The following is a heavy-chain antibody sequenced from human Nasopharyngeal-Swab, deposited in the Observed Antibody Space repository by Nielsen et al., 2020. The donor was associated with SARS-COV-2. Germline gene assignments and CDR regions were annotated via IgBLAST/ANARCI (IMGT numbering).Heavy chain of an antibody. Sequence: SGPTLVKPTQTLTLTCNFSGFSLSTSGMCVSWIRQPPGKALEWLARIDWDDDKYYSTSLKTRLTISKGTSKNQVVLTMTNMDPVDTATYYCVRIWSTIFGYAFDLWGQGTMVTVSS. CDR3: VRIWSTIFGYAFDL. CDR2: IDWDDDK. CDR1: GFSLSTSGMC. J-gene: IGHJ3*01. D-gene: IGHD3-3*01. V-gene: IGHV2-70*11.